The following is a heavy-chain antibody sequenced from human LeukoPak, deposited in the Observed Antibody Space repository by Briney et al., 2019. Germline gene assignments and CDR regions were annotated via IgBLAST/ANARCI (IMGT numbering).Heavy chain of an antibody. V-gene: IGHV3-23*01. CDR1: GFTFSNYA. CDR2: ISYSGGST. Sequence: QTGGSLRLSCVASGFTFSNYAMSWVRQPPGKGLEWVSAISYSGGSTYYADSVKGRFTISRDSSKNTLHLQMNSLRAEDTAVYYCAKIEAASGTTYDYWGQGTLVTVSS. CDR3: AKIEAASGTTYDY. J-gene: IGHJ4*02. D-gene: IGHD6-13*01.